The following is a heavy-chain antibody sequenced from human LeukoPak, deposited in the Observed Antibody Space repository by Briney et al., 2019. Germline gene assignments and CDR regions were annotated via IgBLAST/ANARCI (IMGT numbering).Heavy chain of an antibody. CDR3: VTITSMRLVLRS. CDR1: GFILSRFD. D-gene: IGHD3-22*01. CDR2: ISVNDTNT. J-gene: IGHJ1*01. Sequence: GGSLTLSCPASGFILSRFDMDWVRPAAGKGMEWVSTISVNDTNTYYAQFLNGRFTISRDNSTNTVYLQVSSLRSDDTAVYYCVTITSMRLVLRSRGPGTLVTASS. V-gene: IGHV3-23*01.